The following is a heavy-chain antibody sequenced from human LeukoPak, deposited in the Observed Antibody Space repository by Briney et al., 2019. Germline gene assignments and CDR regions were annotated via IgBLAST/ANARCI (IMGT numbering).Heavy chain of an antibody. CDR2: INPNSGGT. V-gene: IGHV1-2*02. D-gene: IGHD6-13*01. CDR1: GYTFTGYY. J-gene: IGHJ4*02. Sequence: ASVKVSCKASGYTFTGYYMHWVRQAPGQGLEWMGWINPNSGGTNYAQKFQGRVTMTRDTSISTAYMDLSRLRSDDTAVYYCAREDIAAAVNFDYWGQGTLVTVSS. CDR3: AREDIAAAVNFDY.